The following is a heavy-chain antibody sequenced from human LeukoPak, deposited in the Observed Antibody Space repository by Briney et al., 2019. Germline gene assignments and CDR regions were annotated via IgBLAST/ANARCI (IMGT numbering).Heavy chain of an antibody. V-gene: IGHV4-59*01. CDR3: ARGYSSSWYRNYYYYGMDV. CDR1: GGSISSYY. Sequence: SETLSLTCTVSGGSISSYYWSWIRQPPGKGLGWIGYIYYSGSTNYNPSLKSRVTISVDTSKNQFSLKLSSVTAADTAVYYCARGYSSSWYRNYYYYGMDVWGQGTTVTVSS. CDR2: IYYSGST. J-gene: IGHJ6*02. D-gene: IGHD6-13*01.